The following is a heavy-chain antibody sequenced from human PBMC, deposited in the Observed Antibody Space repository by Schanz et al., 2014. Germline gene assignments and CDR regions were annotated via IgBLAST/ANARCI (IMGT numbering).Heavy chain of an antibody. CDR3: ARDRRRYCSTASCLHDNWFDP. Sequence: QVHLVQSGAEVKKPGASVKVSCKASGYNITSNDVTWVRQATGQGLEWMGWMNPNSGNTGYAQRFQGRVTMTTDTSTGTAYMDVSSLRSEDTAVYYCARDRRRYCSTASCLHDNWFDPWGQGTLVIVSS. J-gene: IGHJ5*02. D-gene: IGHD2-2*01. V-gene: IGHV1-8*01. CDR2: MNPNSGNT. CDR1: GYNITSND.